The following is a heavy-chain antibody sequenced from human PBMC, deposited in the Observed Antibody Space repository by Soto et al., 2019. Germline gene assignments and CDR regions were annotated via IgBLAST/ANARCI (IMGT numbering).Heavy chain of an antibody. CDR3: ARETLNFRAPDY. D-gene: IGHD1-1*01. V-gene: IGHV3-21*01. CDR1: GFTFSSYS. Sequence: EVQLVESGGGLVKPGGSLRLSCAASGFTFSSYSMNWVRQAPGKGLEWVSSISSSSSYIYYADSVKGRFTVSRDNAKNSLYLQMNSVRAEDTAVYYCARETLNFRAPDYWGHGTLVTVS. CDR2: ISSSSSYI. J-gene: IGHJ4*01.